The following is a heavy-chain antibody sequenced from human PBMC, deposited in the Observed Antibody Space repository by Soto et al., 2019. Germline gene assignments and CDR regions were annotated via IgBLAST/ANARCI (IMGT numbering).Heavy chain of an antibody. Sequence: SETLSLTCTVSGGSISSSSYYWGWIRQPPGKGLEWIGSIYYSGSTYYNPSLKSRVTISVDTSKNQFSLKLSSVTAADTAVYYCARQIRFLEWLLYGGGYFDYWGQGTLVTVSS. CDR1: GGSISSSSYY. D-gene: IGHD3-3*01. CDR3: ARQIRFLEWLLYGGGYFDY. J-gene: IGHJ4*02. V-gene: IGHV4-39*01. CDR2: IYYSGST.